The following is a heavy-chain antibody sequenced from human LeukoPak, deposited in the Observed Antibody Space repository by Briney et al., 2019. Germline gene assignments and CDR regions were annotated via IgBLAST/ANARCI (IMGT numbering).Heavy chain of an antibody. CDR1: GFTFSTYG. CDR3: TTPGAARREYYYYMDV. CDR2: IKSKTDSGTT. V-gene: IGHV3-15*01. D-gene: IGHD1-26*01. Sequence: GGSLRLSCAASGFTFSTYGINWVRQAPGKGLEWVGRIKSKTDSGTTDYAAPVKGRFTISRDDSKNTLYLQMNSLKTEDTAVYYCTTPGAARREYYYYMDVWGKGTTVTVSS. J-gene: IGHJ6*03.